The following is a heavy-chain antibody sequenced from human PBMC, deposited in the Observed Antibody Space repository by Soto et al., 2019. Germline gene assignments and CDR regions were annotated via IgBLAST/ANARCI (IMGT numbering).Heavy chain of an antibody. CDR3: ASYYYDSSGLWAPFDY. J-gene: IGHJ4*02. CDR1: GGTFSSYA. CDR2: IIPIFGTA. D-gene: IGHD3-22*01. V-gene: IGHV1-69*06. Sequence: SVKFSCKASGGTFSSYAISWVRQAPGQGLEWMGGIIPIFGTANYAQKFQGRVTITADKSTSTAYMELSSLRSEDTAVYYCASYYYDSSGLWAPFDYWGQGTLVTVSS.